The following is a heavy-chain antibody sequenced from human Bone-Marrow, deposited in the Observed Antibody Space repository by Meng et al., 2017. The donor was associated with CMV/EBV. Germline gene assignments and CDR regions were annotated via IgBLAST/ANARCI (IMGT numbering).Heavy chain of an antibody. D-gene: IGHD2-2*02. CDR1: GFTFSNYA. Sequence: GESLKISCAASGFTFSNYAMHWVRQAPGKGLEWVAVISYDVGNKYYTDSVKGRFTISRDNDKNSLYLQMHRLRAEDTAVYYCARDGFPAAIKGDFDYWGQGPMVPVS. CDR2: ISYDVGNK. J-gene: IGHJ4*02. V-gene: IGHV3-30-3*01. CDR3: ARDGFPAAIKGDFDY.